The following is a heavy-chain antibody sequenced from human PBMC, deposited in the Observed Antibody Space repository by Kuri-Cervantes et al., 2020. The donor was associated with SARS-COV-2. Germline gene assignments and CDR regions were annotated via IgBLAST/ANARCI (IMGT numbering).Heavy chain of an antibody. CDR2: INPSGGST. V-gene: IGHV1-46*01. Sequence: ASVKVSCKASGYTLTSYYMHWVRQAPGQGLEWMGIINPSGGSTSYAQKFQGRVTMTRDTSTSTVYMELSSLRSEDTAVYYCARAEEYSGIPNPKPFDPWGQGTLVTVSS. CDR1: GYTLTSYY. J-gene: IGHJ5*02. D-gene: IGHD1-26*01. CDR3: ARAEEYSGIPNPKPFDP.